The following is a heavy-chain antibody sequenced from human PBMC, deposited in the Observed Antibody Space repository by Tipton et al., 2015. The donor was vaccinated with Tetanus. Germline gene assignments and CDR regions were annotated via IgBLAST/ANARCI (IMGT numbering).Heavy chain of an antibody. CDR1: GGSISSGDYY. V-gene: IGHV4-30-4*01. CDR2: IYYSGST. Sequence: TLSLTCTVSGGSISSGDYYWSWIRQPPGKGLEWMGYIYYSGSTYYNPSLKSRVTISVDTSKNQFSLKLSSVTAADTAVYYCASTIESAAANWYFDLWGRGTLVTVS. CDR3: ASTIESAAANWYFDL. J-gene: IGHJ2*01. D-gene: IGHD2-2*01.